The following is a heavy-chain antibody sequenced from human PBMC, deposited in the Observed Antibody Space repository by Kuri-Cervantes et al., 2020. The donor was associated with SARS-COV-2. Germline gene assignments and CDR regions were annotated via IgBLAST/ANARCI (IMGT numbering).Heavy chain of an antibody. V-gene: IGHV4-34*01. J-gene: IGHJ3*02. CDR1: GGSFSGYY. Sequence: SETLSLTCAVYGGSFSGYYWSWIRQPPGKGLEWIGYIYYSGSTYYNPSLKSRVTISVDTSKNQFSLKLSPVTAADTAVYYCARGNFYDSSDFGSLGAFDIWGQGTLVTVSS. CDR3: ARGNFYDSSDFGSLGAFDI. CDR2: IYYSGST. D-gene: IGHD3-22*01.